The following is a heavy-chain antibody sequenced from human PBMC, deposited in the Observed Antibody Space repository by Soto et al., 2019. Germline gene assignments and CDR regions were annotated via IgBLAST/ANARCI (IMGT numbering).Heavy chain of an antibody. CDR2: INPHSDDT. CDR1: GYIFSDYY. Sequence: QVLLVQSGAEVKKPGASVKVSCKASGYIFSDYYIHWVLQAPGQGLEWLGWINPHSDDTRYAQKFRGRVTVTLDTSISTAYLDLSRLTSDDTAVYYCARDSATGPGIGWDYWGQGTLVTVSS. CDR3: ARDSATGPGIGWDY. V-gene: IGHV1-2*02. D-gene: IGHD1-26*01. J-gene: IGHJ4*01.